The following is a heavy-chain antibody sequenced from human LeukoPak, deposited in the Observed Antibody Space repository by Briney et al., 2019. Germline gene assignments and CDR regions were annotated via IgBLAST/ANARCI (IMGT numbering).Heavy chain of an antibody. V-gene: IGHV1-46*01. Sequence: ASVKVSFKASGYTFTSYYMHWVRQAPGQGLEWMGIINPSGGSTSYAQKFQGRVTMTRDTSTSTVYMELSSLRSEDTAVYYCAIENPYIVATPLYYFDYWGQGTLVTVSS. D-gene: IGHD5-12*01. CDR1: GYTFTSYY. J-gene: IGHJ4*02. CDR3: AIENPYIVATPLYYFDY. CDR2: INPSGGST.